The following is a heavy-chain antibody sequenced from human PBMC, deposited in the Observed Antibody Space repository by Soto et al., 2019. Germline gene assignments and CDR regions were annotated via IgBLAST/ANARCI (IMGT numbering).Heavy chain of an antibody. J-gene: IGHJ6*02. CDR2: INHIGST. V-gene: IGHV4-34*01. CDR3: ARIAAAGTAGDYYYGMDV. D-gene: IGHD6-13*01. CDR1: GGSFSGYY. Sequence: SETLSLTCAVYGGSFSGYYWRWIRQPPGKGLEWIGEINHIGSTNYNPSLKSRVTISVDTSKNQFSLKLSSVTAADTAVYYCARIAAAGTAGDYYYGMDVWGQGTTVTVSS.